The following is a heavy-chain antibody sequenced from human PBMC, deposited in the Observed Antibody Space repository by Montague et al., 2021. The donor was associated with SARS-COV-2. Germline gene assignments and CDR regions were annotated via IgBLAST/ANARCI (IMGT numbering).Heavy chain of an antibody. V-gene: IGHV4-59*01. CDR2: MHSTGST. D-gene: IGHD2-15*01. CDR1: GGSINNYF. Sequence: SETLFLTCSVSGGSINNYFWGWIRQSPGKGLEWVGYMHSTGSTAXNPSLKSRVIISVDTSKTQISLKLSSVSAADTALYYCARAVVGAKTATIESWGQGTLVTVSS. CDR3: ARAVVGAKTATIES. J-gene: IGHJ4*02.